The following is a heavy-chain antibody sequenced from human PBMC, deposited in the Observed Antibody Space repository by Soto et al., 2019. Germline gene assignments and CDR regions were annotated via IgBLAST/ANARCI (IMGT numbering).Heavy chain of an antibody. D-gene: IGHD2-2*02. CDR2: ITGSGDTT. CDR1: GFTFSSYA. V-gene: IGHV3-23*01. Sequence: EVQLLESGGGLVQPGGSLRLSCAASGFTFSSYAMSWVRQAPGKGLEWVSSITGSGDTTYYADSVKGRFTISRDNSKNTLYLQMNSLRAEDTATYYCAKDYTTNGYGGSDSWGQGTLVIVSS. J-gene: IGHJ4*02. CDR3: AKDYTTNGYGGSDS.